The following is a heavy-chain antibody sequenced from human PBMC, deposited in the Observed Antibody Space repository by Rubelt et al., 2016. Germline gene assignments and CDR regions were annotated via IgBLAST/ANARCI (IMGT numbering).Heavy chain of an antibody. D-gene: IGHD3-10*01. V-gene: IGHV3-30*18. CDR2: ISYDGSNK. CDR3: AKDVSRGDYYPYYSYLMDV. J-gene: IGHJ6*02. Sequence: GFTFSSYGMHWVRQAPGKGLEWVAVISYDGSNKYYADSVKGRFTISRDNSKNTLYLQMNSLRAEDTAVYYCAKDVSRGDYYPYYSYLMDVWGHGTRVTVPS. CDR1: GFTFSSYG.